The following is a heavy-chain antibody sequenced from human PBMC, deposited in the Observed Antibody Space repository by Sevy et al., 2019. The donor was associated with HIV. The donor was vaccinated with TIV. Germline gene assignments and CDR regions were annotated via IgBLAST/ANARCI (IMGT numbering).Heavy chain of an antibody. CDR1: GFRFTDYW. V-gene: IGHV3-7*01. CDR2: IKQDESEK. J-gene: IGHJ4*02. Sequence: GGSLRLSCAASGFRFTDYWMSWVRQTPGKGLEWVATIKQDESEKYYVDSVKGRFAISSDNVKNSVSLQMNGLRVEETALYYCAREVGGFNWRPYYFDSWGQVTLVTVSS. D-gene: IGHD3-16*01. CDR3: AREVGGFNWRPYYFDS.